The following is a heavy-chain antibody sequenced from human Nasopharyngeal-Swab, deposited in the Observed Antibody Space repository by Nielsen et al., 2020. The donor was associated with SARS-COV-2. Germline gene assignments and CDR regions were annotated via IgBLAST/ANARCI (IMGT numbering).Heavy chain of an antibody. Sequence: GGSLRLSCATSGFTFSNYWMHWVRQAPGKGLEWVARIDMRGRTTTHADSVKGRFTISRDNAKNTLSLQMNSLTPADTAVYFCVRGPVEGATGYFQFWGQGTLVTVSP. CDR2: IDMRGRTT. CDR1: GFTFSNYW. D-gene: IGHD1-26*01. J-gene: IGHJ1*01. V-gene: IGHV3-74*03. CDR3: VRGPVEGATGYFQF.